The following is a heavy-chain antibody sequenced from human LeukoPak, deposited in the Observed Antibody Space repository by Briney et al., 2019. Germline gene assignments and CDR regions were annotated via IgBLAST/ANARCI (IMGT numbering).Heavy chain of an antibody. CDR3: ARGGSSGWYVDY. CDR2: INHVETT. Sequence: SDTLSLTCAVSGGSFTDYWTWIRQTPGKGLEWIGEINHVETTNYNPSLKSRVTISVDTSKNQFSLKLSSVTAADTAVYYCARGGSSGWYVDYWGQGTLVTVSS. CDR1: GGSFTDY. V-gene: IGHV4-34*01. D-gene: IGHD6-19*01. J-gene: IGHJ4*02.